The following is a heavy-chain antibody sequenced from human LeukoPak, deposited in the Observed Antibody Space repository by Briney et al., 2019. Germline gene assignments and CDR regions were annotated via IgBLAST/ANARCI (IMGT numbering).Heavy chain of an antibody. J-gene: IGHJ1*01. CDR1: GFTFSSYR. V-gene: IGHV3-21*01. CDR3: ASPKGDDTSVQSL. CDR2: ISSSSNYI. D-gene: IGHD3-22*01. Sequence: PGGSLRLSCAASGFTFSSYRMNWVRQAPGKGLEWVSSISSSSNYISYADSVKGRFTISRDNAKNSLYLQMNSLRAEDTAVYYCASPKGDDTSVQSLWGQGTLVTVSS.